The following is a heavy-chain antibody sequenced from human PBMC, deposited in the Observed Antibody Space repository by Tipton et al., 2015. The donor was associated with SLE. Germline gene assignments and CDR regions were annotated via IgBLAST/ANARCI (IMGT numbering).Heavy chain of an antibody. J-gene: IGHJ3*02. CDR1: GGSISSGGYY. D-gene: IGHD2-15*01. Sequence: TLSLTCTVSGGSISSGGYYWSWIRQHPGKGLEWIGYIYYSGSTYCNPSLKSRVTISVDTSKNQFSLKLSSVTAADTAVYYCARGRPVVVVAADAFDIWGQGTMVTVSS. CDR3: ARGRPVVVVAADAFDI. V-gene: IGHV4-31*03. CDR2: IYYSGST.